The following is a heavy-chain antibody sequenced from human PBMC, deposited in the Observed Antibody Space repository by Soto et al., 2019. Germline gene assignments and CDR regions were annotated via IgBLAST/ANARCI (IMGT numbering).Heavy chain of an antibody. J-gene: IGHJ4*02. V-gene: IGHV3-33*01. D-gene: IGHD1-26*01. Sequence: QVQLPESGGGVVQPGTSLRLSCAASGFTFSRNGMHWVRQAPGKGLELVVFIWYDGSDNNHADSVRGRFTISRDNSRSTLYLQMTSLRVEDTAVYYCARWTGSERGVSWDFLGQGTLVTVSS. CDR3: ARWTGSERGVSWDF. CDR1: GFTFSRNG. CDR2: IWYDGSDN.